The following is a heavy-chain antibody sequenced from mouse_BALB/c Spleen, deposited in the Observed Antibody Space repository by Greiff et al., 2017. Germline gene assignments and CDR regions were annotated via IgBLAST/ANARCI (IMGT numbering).Heavy chain of an antibody. V-gene: IGHV4-1*02. CDR2: INPDSSTI. Sequence: EVQGVESGGGLVQPGGSLKLSCAASGFDFSRYWMSWVRQAPGKGLEWIGEINPDSSTINYTPSLKDKFIISRDNAKNTLYLQMSKVRSEDTALYYCAREDDYDEKFAYWGQGTLVTVSA. D-gene: IGHD2-4*01. J-gene: IGHJ3*01. CDR1: GFDFSRYW. CDR3: AREDDYDEKFAY.